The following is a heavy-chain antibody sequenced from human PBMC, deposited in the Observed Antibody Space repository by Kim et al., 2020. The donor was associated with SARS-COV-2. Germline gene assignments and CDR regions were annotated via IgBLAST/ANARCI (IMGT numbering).Heavy chain of an antibody. J-gene: IGHJ3*02. D-gene: IGHD2-15*01. V-gene: IGHV3-48*02. CDR3: ARGGGYCSGGSCYFDAFDI. Sequence: GRFTISRDNAKNSLYLQMNSLRDEDTAVYYCARGGGYCSGGSCYFDAFDIWGQGTMVTVSS.